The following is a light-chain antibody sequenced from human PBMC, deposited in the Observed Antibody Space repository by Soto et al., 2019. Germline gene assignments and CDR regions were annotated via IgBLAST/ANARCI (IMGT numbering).Light chain of an antibody. CDR2: GAS. Sequence: EIVMTQSPATLSVSPGERANLSCRASQSVNNNLAWYQRKPGQAPRLLIYGASTRATGIPARFSGSGSGTEFTLTISSLQSEDFALYYCQQYNNWPLTFGGGTKVEIK. CDR1: QSVNNN. V-gene: IGKV3-15*01. CDR3: QQYNNWPLT. J-gene: IGKJ4*01.